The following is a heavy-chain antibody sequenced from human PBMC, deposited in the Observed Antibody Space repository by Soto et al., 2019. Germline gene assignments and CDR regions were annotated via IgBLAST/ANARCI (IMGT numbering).Heavy chain of an antibody. Sequence: QVQLQESGPGLVQPSQTLSLTCTVSGVSIASGGFYWALIRHYPGLGLVWIWSMYSSGTTFYNPSLRSRITMSLDTSKNQFSLELSSVSAADTAVYYCARDRGSMSGYDYMSWGRGTLVTVSS. CDR3: ARDRGSMSGYDYMS. CDR2: MYSSGTT. D-gene: IGHD5-12*01. V-gene: IGHV4-31*03. J-gene: IGHJ5*02. CDR1: GVSIASGGFY.